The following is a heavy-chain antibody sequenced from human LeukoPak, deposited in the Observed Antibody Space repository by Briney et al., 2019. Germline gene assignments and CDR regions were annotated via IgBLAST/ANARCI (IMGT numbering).Heavy chain of an antibody. J-gene: IGHJ3*02. CDR1: GFTFDDYA. V-gene: IGHV3-9*01. CDR3: AKDIFGYGENDAFDI. CDR2: ISWNSGSI. D-gene: IGHD4/OR15-4a*01. Sequence: GGSLRLSCAASGFTFDDYAMHWVRQAPGKGLEWVSGISWNSGSIGYADSVKGRFTISRDNAKNSLYLQMNSLRAEDTALYYCAKDIFGYGENDAFDIWGQGTMVTVSS.